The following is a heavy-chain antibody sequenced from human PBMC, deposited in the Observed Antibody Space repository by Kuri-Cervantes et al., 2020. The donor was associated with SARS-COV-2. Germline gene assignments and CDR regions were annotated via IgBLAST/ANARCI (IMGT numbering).Heavy chain of an antibody. V-gene: IGHV3-7*04. CDR1: EFTFSIYG. D-gene: IGHD6-13*01. CDR3: ARVQPRFIAASDYYYYGMDV. CDR2: IKQDGSER. Sequence: GESLKISCAASEFTFSIYGMHWVRQAQGKGLEWVANIKQDGSERYYVDSVKGRFIISRDNAKNSVYLQMSSLRAEDTAEYYCARVQPRFIAASDYYYYGMDVWGQGTTVTGSS. J-gene: IGHJ6*02.